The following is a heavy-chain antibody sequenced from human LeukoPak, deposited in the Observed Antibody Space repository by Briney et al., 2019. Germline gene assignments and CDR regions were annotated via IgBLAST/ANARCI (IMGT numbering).Heavy chain of an antibody. CDR1: GGSISSYS. V-gene: IGHV4-59*08. CDR3: ARGGDCSSTSCYYYYYMDV. D-gene: IGHD2-2*01. J-gene: IGHJ6*03. Sequence: SETLSLTCTVSGGSISSYSWSWIRQPPGKGLEWIGYVYYSGSTNYNPSLKSRVTISVDTSKNQFPLKLSSVTAADTAVYYCARGGDCSSTSCYYYYYMDVWGKGTTVTVSS. CDR2: VYYSGST.